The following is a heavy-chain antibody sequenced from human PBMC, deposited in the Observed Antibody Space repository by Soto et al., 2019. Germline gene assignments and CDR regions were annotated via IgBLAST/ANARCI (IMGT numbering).Heavy chain of an antibody. CDR3: AKVESGYPEAGATFDY. V-gene: IGHV3-30*18. Sequence: PGGSLRLSCAASGFAFSNQGMHWVRRAPGKGLEWVALISHDGQNIYYADSVKGRFAVSRDNSKNTLFLQLSSLRLNDTAVYYCAKVESGYPEAGATFDYWGQGTLVTVSS. D-gene: IGHD6-25*01. CDR1: GFAFSNQG. J-gene: IGHJ4*02. CDR2: ISHDGQNI.